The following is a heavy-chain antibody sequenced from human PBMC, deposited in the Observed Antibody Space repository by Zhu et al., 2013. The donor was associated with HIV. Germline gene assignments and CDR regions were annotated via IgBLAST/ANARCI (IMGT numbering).Heavy chain of an antibody. J-gene: IGHJ6*02. CDR1: GFTFSSYG. V-gene: IGHV3-30*18. Sequence: VQLVESGGGVVQPGRSLRLSCAASGFTFSSYGMHWVRQAPGKGLEWVAVISYDGSNKYYADSVKGRFTISRDNSKNTLYLQMNSLRAEDTAVYYCAKGHDFWSGYDLDMDVWGQGTTVTVSS. D-gene: IGHD3-3*01. CDR3: AKGHDFWSGYDLDMDV. CDR2: ISYDGSNK.